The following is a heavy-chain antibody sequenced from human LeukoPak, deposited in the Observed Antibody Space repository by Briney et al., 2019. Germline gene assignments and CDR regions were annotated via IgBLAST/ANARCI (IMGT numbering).Heavy chain of an antibody. Sequence: QTLSLTCAISGDSVSSGSSSWHWIRQSPSRGLEWLGRTYYTSKWTGDSALSVRSRIAITPDTSKNQFTLQLNSVTGDDTAVYYCVRRAKGNSYFDPWGQGTLVVVSS. CDR1: GDSVSSGSSS. J-gene: IGHJ5*02. V-gene: IGHV6-1*01. CDR3: VRRAKGNSYFDP. D-gene: IGHD4-23*01. CDR2: TYYTSKWTG.